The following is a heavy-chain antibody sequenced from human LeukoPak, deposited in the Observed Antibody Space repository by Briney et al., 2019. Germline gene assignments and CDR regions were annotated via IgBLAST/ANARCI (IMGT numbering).Heavy chain of an antibody. D-gene: IGHD4/OR15-4a*01. CDR2: ISYSGST. CDR3: ARQGARDAFDI. Sequence: SETLSLTCTVSGGSISSSSHYWGWIRQPPGTGLEWIGSISYSGSTYYNPSLKSRVTISVDTSKNQFSLKLSSVTATDTAVYYCARQGARDAFDIWGQGTMVTVSS. J-gene: IGHJ3*02. V-gene: IGHV4-39*01. CDR1: GGSISSSSHY.